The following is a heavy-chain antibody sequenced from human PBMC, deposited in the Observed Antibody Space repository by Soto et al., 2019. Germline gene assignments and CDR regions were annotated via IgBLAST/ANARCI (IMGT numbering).Heavy chain of an antibody. Sequence: ASVKVSCKTSGYTFTNYALHWVRQAPGQRLEWMGWINGGNGNTKYSQKLQGRVTITRDTSASTAYMELSSLRYEDTAVYYCAPESPRSPIYYFDYWGQGTLVTVSS. V-gene: IGHV1-3*01. J-gene: IGHJ4*02. CDR3: APESPRSPIYYFDY. CDR2: INGGNGNT. CDR1: GYTFTNYA.